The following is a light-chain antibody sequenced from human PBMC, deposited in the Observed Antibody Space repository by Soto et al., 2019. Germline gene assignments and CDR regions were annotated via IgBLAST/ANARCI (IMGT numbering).Light chain of an antibody. V-gene: IGLV2-14*01. CDR3: TSYTSSNTYV. Sequence: QSALTQPASVSGSPGQSITISCTGTSSDVGGYNYVSWYQQHPGKAHKLMIYDVSNRPSGVSNRFSGSKSGNTASLTISGLLPEDEADYYCTSYTSSNTYVFGTGTKVTVL. CDR2: DVS. J-gene: IGLJ1*01. CDR1: SSDVGGYNY.